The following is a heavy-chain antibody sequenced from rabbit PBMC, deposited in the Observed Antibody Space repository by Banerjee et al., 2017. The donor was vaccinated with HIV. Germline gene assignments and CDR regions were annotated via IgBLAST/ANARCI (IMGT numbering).Heavy chain of an antibody. CDR3: ARGYYDDYGDSMGLNL. J-gene: IGHJ4*01. CDR1: GFSFSSSYR. Sequence: QEQLEESGGDLVQPEGSLTLTCTASGFSFSSSYRVCWVRQAPGKGLEWIACIDASSSGATCYASWAKGRFTISKTSSTTVTLQMTSLTAADTATYFCARGYYDDYGDSMGLNLWGPGTLVTVS. CDR2: IDASSSGAT. V-gene: IGHV1S45*01. D-gene: IGHD2-1*01.